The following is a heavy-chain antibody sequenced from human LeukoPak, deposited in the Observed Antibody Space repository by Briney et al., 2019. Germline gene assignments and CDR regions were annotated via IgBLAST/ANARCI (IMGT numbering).Heavy chain of an antibody. CDR1: GYTFTSYG. CDR3: TIGVIVGTVASYAFDI. CDR2: ISAYNGNT. V-gene: IGHV1-18*01. J-gene: IGHJ3*02. Sequence: GASVKVSCKASGYTFTSYGISWVRQAPGQGLEWMGWISAYNGNTNYAQKLQGRVTMTTDTSTSTAYMELRSLRSEDTAVYYCTIGVIVGTVASYAFDIWGQGTVVTVSS. D-gene: IGHD1-26*01.